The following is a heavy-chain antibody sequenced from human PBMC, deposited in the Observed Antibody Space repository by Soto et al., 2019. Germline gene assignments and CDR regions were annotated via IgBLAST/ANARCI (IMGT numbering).Heavy chain of an antibody. Sequence: ASVKVSCRASGSTFTGHYRHWVRQAPGQGLEWMGWINPNSGTTKYAQKFQGRVTLTRETSITTAYMELNSLKSDDTAVYYCARAGIAAAVSGQYGMEVGGQGTKV. CDR1: GSTFTGHY. CDR2: INPNSGTT. CDR3: ARAGIAAAVSGQYGMEV. V-gene: IGHV1-2*02. J-gene: IGHJ6*02. D-gene: IGHD6-13*01.